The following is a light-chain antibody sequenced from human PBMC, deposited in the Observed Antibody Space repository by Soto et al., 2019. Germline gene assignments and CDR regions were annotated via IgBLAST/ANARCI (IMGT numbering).Light chain of an antibody. CDR3: QHYNSYSWT. V-gene: IGKV1-5*01. CDR2: DAS. Sequence: DIQMTQSPSTLYASVGDRVTITCRASQSISSWLAWYQQKPGKAPRLLTYDASSLKSGVPSRFSGSGSGTDLTLTISSLQPDEFATYYCQHYNSYSWTFGQGTKVDIK. CDR1: QSISSW. J-gene: IGKJ1*01.